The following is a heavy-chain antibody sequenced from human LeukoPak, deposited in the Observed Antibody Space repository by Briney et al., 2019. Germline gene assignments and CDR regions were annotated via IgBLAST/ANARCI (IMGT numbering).Heavy chain of an antibody. CDR1: GGSISSYY. V-gene: IGHV4-59*12. CDR2: IYYSGST. D-gene: IGHD2-2*01. J-gene: IGHJ4*02. CDR3: ARALTDDCSSTSCPYGPGDY. Sequence: SETLSLTCAVSGGSISSYYWSWIRQPPGKGLGWIGYIYYSGSTNYNPSLKSRVTISIDTSKNQFSLKLSSVTAADTAVYYCARALTDDCSSTSCPYGPGDYWGQGTLVTVSS.